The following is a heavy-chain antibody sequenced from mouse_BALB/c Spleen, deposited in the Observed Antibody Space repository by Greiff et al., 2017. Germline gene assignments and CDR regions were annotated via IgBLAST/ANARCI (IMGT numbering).Heavy chain of an antibody. J-gene: IGHJ4*01. CDR1: GYSFTGYF. D-gene: IGHD1-1*01. CDR3: ARDYGSSYASYAMDF. V-gene: IGHV1-20*02. CDR2: INPYNGDT. Sequence: EVQLVESGPELVKPGASVKISCKASGYSFTGYFMNWVMQSHGKSLEWIGRINPYNGDTFYNQKFKGKATLTVDKSSSTAHMELRSLASEDSAVYYCARDYGSSYASYAMDFWGQGTSVTVSS.